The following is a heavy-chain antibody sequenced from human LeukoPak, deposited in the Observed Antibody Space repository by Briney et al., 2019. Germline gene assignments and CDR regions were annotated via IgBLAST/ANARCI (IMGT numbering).Heavy chain of an antibody. CDR3: AKSGAYSGSYEDY. J-gene: IGHJ4*02. D-gene: IGHD1-26*01. V-gene: IGHV3-23*01. CDR1: GFTFSSYG. CDR2: ISGSGGST. Sequence: GGSLRLSCAASGFTFSSYGMHWVRQAPGKGLEWVSAISGSGGSTYYADSVKGRFTISRDNSKNTLYLQMNSLRAEDTAVYYCAKSGAYSGSYEDYWGQGTLVTVSS.